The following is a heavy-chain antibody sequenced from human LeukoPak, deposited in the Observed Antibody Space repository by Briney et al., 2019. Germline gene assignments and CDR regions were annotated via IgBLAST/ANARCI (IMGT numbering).Heavy chain of an antibody. D-gene: IGHD5-18*01. V-gene: IGHV4-61*02. CDR1: SESIYSGIYY. J-gene: IGHJ4*02. CDR2: IYTSGST. CDR3: ARDVDTFFDY. Sequence: PSQTLSPTCTVSSESIYSGIYYWSWIRQPAGKGLEWIGRIYTSGSTYYNPSLKSRVTISLDTSKNQFSLTLISVTAADTAVYYCARDVDTFFDYWGRGTLVTVSS.